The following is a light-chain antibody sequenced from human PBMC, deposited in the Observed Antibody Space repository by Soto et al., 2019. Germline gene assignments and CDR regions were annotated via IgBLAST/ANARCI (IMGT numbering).Light chain of an antibody. Sequence: EIVLKHSQATLALSPCERATLSVSASQSVSSYLAWYQQKPGQAPRLLIYDASNRATGIPARFSGSGSGTDFTLTISSLEPEDFAVYYCQQRSNWPITFGQGTRLEIK. CDR2: DAS. J-gene: IGKJ5*01. CDR1: QSVSSY. CDR3: QQRSNWPIT. V-gene: IGKV3-11*01.